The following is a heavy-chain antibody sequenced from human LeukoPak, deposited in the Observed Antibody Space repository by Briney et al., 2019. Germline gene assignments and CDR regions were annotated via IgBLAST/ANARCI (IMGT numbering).Heavy chain of an antibody. D-gene: IGHD3-22*01. CDR2: IYYSGNT. J-gene: IGHJ4*02. V-gene: IGHV4-59*01. CDR1: GASMSSYS. Sequence: SETLSLTCTVSGASMSSYSWSWIRQPPGKGLEWIGYIYYSGNTNYNPSLKSRVTISVDTSKNQFSLKVSSVTAANTAVYYCASAHTSGMDYWGQGALVTVSS. CDR3: ASAHTSGMDY.